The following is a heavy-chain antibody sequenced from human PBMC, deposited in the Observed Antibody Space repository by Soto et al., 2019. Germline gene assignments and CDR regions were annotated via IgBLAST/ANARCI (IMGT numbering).Heavy chain of an antibody. Sequence: SETLSLTCTVSGGSISSSRSYWAWIRQPPGKGLQWIGSISYSGSTYYNPSLKCRVSISVDTSKNHFSLNLTSVTAADTAVYFCASPSVRTADYFYGLNVWGQGTSVTVSS. D-gene: IGHD4-17*01. CDR2: ISYSGST. J-gene: IGHJ6*02. CDR1: GGSISSSRSY. CDR3: ASPSVRTADYFYGLNV. V-gene: IGHV4-39*02.